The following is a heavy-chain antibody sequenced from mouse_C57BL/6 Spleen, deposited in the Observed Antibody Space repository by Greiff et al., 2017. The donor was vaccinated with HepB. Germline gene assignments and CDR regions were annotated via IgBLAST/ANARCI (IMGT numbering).Heavy chain of an antibody. Sequence: EVKLQESGAELVRPGSSVKMSCKTSGYTFTSYGINWVKQRPGQGLEWIGYIYIGNGYTEYNEKFKGKATLTSDTSSSTAYMQLSSLTSEDSAIYFCARGGYYYGSSYVGFAYWGQGTLVTVSA. CDR2: IYIGNGYT. J-gene: IGHJ3*01. CDR3: ARGGYYYGSSYVGFAY. V-gene: IGHV1-58*01. D-gene: IGHD1-1*01. CDR1: GYTFTSYG.